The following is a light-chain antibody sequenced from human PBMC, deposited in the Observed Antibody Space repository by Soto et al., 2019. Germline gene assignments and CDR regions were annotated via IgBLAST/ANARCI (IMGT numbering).Light chain of an antibody. CDR3: CSYAGSSTFGV. J-gene: IGLJ3*02. Sequence: QSALTQPASVSGSPGQSITISCTGTSSDVGSYNLVSWYQQHPGKAPKLMIYEVSKRPSGGSNRFSGSKSGNTASLTISGLQAEDEADYYCCSYAGSSTFGVFGGGTQLTVL. CDR2: EVS. CDR1: SSDVGSYNL. V-gene: IGLV2-23*02.